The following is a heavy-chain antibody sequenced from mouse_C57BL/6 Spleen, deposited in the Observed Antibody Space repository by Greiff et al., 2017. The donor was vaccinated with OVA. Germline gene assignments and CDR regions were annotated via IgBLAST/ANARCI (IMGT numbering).Heavy chain of an antibody. V-gene: IGHV1-53*01. J-gene: IGHJ4*01. CDR3: ATIYYGDYGYAMDY. D-gene: IGHD2-13*01. Sequence: QVQLQQPGTELVKPGASVKLSCKASGYTFTSYWMHWVKQRPGQGLEWIGNINPSNGGTNYNEKFKSKATLTVNKSSSTAYMQLSSLTSEGSAVYYGATIYYGDYGYAMDYWGQGTSVTVSS. CDR1: GYTFTSYW. CDR2: INPSNGGT.